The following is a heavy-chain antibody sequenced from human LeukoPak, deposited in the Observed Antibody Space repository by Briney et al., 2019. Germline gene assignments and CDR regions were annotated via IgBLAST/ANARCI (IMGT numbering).Heavy chain of an antibody. J-gene: IGHJ4*02. D-gene: IGHD3-10*01. V-gene: IGHV1-69*05. Sequence: ASVKVSCKASGGTFSSYAISWVRQAPGQGLEWMGGIIPIFGTANYAQKFQGRVTITTDESTSTAYMELSSLRSEDTAVYYCARAGFYGSGSYRDFDYWGQGTLVTVSS. CDR3: ARAGFYGSGSYRDFDY. CDR1: GGTFSSYA. CDR2: IIPIFGTA.